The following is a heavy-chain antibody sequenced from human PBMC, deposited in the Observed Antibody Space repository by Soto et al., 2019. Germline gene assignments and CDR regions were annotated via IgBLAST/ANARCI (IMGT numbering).Heavy chain of an antibody. CDR3: ASSYGSGYRAFDY. V-gene: IGHV1-69*02. CDR1: GDTFTFYS. Sequence: QVQLVQSGAEVKRPGSSVKVSCKASGDTFTFYSINWVRQAPGLGLEWMGRINPILSMSNYAQRFQGRVTMTADKDTSKDYMELSSLRSEDTAIYYCASSYGSGYRAFDYWGQGALVTVSS. D-gene: IGHD3-10*01. J-gene: IGHJ4*02. CDR2: INPILSMS.